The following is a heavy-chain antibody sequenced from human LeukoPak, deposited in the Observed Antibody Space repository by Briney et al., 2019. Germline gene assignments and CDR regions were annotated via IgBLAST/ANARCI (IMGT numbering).Heavy chain of an antibody. CDR3: ARARITMVRGVIDNWFDP. J-gene: IGHJ5*02. CDR2: INPNSGGT. D-gene: IGHD3-10*01. Sequence: ASVKVSCKASGDTFTNYYIHWVRQAPGQGLEWMGWINPNSGGTNYAQKFQGRVTMTRDTSISTAYMELSRLRSDDTAVYYCARARITMVRGVIDNWFDPWGQGTLVTVSS. V-gene: IGHV1-2*02. CDR1: GDTFTNYY.